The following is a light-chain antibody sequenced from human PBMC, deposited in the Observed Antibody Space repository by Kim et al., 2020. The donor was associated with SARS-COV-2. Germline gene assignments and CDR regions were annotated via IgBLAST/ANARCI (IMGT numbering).Light chain of an antibody. J-gene: IGLJ2*01. V-gene: IGLV2-18*02. CDR2: EVS. Sequence: QSVTISCTGTRGDIGSYDRVSWFRQSPGTAPKLIMSEVSKRPSGVPDRFSGSKSGSTASLTISGLQAEDEADYYCSSYRSDTTVIFGGGTQLTVL. CDR3: SSYRSDTTVI. CDR1: RGDIGSYDR.